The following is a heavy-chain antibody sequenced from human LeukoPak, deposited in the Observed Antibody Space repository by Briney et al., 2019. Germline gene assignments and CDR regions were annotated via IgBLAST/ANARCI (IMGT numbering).Heavy chain of an antibody. J-gene: IGHJ5*02. D-gene: IGHD3-10*01. Sequence: PSETLSLTCTVSGGSISSYYWSWIRQPPGKGLEWIGYIYYSGSTNYNPSLKSRVTISVDTSKNQFSLKLSSVTAADTAVYYCVGYITMVRGVRGWFDPRGQGTLVTVSS. CDR3: VGYITMVRGVRGWFDP. CDR2: IYYSGST. V-gene: IGHV4-59*08. CDR1: GGSISSYY.